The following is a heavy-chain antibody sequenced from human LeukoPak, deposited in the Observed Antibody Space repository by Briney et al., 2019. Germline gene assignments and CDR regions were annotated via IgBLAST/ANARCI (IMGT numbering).Heavy chain of an antibody. V-gene: IGHV3-7*01. CDR1: GFTFSSYW. J-gene: IGHJ4*02. D-gene: IGHD6-19*01. CDR3: ARDYLGSSSGWYPRVY. CDR2: IKQDGSEK. Sequence: PGGSLRLSCAASGFTFSSYWMSWVRQAPGKGLEWVANIKQDGSEKYYVDSVKGRFTISRDNAKNSLYRQMNSLRAEDTAVYYCARDYLGSSSGWYPRVYWGQGTLVTVSS.